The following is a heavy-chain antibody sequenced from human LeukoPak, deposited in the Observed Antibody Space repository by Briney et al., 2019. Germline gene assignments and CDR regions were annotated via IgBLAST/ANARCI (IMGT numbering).Heavy chain of an antibody. CDR3: AKDLKVLGNWFDP. V-gene: IGHV3-33*06. J-gene: IGHJ5*02. Sequence: SGGSLRLSCAASGFTFSSYGMHWVRQAPGKGLEWVAVIWYDGSNKYYADSVKVRFTISRDNSKNTLYLQMNSLRAEDTAVYYCAKDLKVLGNWFDPWGQGTLVTVSS. CDR1: GFTFSSYG. CDR2: IWYDGSNK.